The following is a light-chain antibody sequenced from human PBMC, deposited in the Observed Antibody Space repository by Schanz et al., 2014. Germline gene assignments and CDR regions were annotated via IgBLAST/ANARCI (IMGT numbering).Light chain of an antibody. Sequence: QSVLTQPPSVSGAPGQGVTISCTGSASNIGAGYDVHWYQQVPGTAPKPLIFANTVRPSGVPDRFSASKSGTSASLAITGLQAEDEADYHCAAWDDSLQGWVFGGGTKVTVL. J-gene: IGLJ3*02. V-gene: IGLV1-40*01. CDR2: ANT. CDR3: AAWDDSLQGWV. CDR1: ASNIGAGYD.